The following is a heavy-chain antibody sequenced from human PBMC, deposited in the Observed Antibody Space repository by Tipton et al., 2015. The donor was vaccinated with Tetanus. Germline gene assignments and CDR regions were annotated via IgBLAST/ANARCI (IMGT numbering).Heavy chain of an antibody. J-gene: IGHJ6*02. V-gene: IGHV1-69*13. D-gene: IGHD2-2*01. CDR2: IIPIFGTA. Sequence: QLVQSGPEVKKPGASVKVSCKASGYTFTGYYMHWVRQAPGQGLEWMGGIIPIFGTAKYAQKFQGRVTITADESTSTAYMELSSLRSEDTAVYYCARKWDIVAVSAANYYGLDVWGQGTTVTVSS. CDR3: ARKWDIVAVSAANYYGLDV. CDR1: GYTFTGYY.